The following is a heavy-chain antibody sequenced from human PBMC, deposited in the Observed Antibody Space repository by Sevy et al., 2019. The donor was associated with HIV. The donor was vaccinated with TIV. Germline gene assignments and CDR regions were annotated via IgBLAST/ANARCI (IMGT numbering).Heavy chain of an antibody. D-gene: IGHD4-17*01. CDR3: ASDHVKDGDLGDYYYSAMDV. J-gene: IGHJ6*02. Sequence: GGSLRLSCAAAGFTISDYFMTWIRQAPGKGLEWVSYISSSGDTIYYADSVKGRFTISRDNARNSLYLQMNSLRAEDTDVYYCASDHVKDGDLGDYYYSAMDVWGQGTTVTVSS. CDR1: GFTISDYF. V-gene: IGHV3-11*01. CDR2: ISSSGDTI.